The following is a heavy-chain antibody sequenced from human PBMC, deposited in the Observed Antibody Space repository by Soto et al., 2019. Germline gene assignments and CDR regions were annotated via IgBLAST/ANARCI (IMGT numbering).Heavy chain of an antibody. CDR2: IYYSGST. Sequence: SETLSLTCTVSGGSIRSSDFYWGWIRQSPGKGLEWIGSIYYSGSTYYNPSLKSRVTISVDTSKNQFSLKLSSVTAADTSVYYCASSSRASDFWGQASPVTVSS. J-gene: IGHJ4*02. CDR3: ASSSRASDF. V-gene: IGHV4-39*01. D-gene: IGHD2-2*01. CDR1: GGSIRSSDFY.